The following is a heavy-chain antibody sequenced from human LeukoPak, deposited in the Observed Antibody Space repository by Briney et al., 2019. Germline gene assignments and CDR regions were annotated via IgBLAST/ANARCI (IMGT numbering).Heavy chain of an antibody. V-gene: IGHV4-38-2*01. Sequence: SETLSLTCAVSGYSVNNGYYWVWIRQPPGKGLEWIGSLYHSDSVYYNTALQSRVSMSVDTSKNQFSLKLSFVAAADTAVYYCARQHDSYFYYYVDVWGSGTTVTVSS. J-gene: IGHJ6*03. CDR2: LYHSDSV. CDR1: GYSVNNGYY. CDR3: ARQHDSYFYYYVDV.